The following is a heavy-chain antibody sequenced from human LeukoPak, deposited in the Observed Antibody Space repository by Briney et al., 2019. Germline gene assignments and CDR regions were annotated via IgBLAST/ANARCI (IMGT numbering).Heavy chain of an antibody. CDR2: ISYDGSNK. D-gene: IGHD5-24*01. Sequence: GRSLRLSCAASGFTFSSYGMHWVRQALGKGLEWVAVISYDGSNKYYADSVKGRFTISRDNSKNTLYVQMNNLRAEDTAVYYCARDTSAEKRWLQLPDFWGQGTLVTVSS. CDR1: GFTFSSYG. J-gene: IGHJ4*02. CDR3: ARDTSAEKRWLQLPDF. V-gene: IGHV3-30*03.